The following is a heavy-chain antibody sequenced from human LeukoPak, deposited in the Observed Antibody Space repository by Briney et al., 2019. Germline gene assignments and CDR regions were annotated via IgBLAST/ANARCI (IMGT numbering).Heavy chain of an antibody. CDR2: ISYDGSNK. CDR1: GFTFSSYA. J-gene: IGHJ4*02. V-gene: IGHV3-30-3*01. Sequence: GGSLRLSCAASGFTFSSYAMHWVRQAPGKGLEWVAVISYDGSNKYYADSVKGRFTISRDNSKNTLYLQMNSLRAEDTAVYYCARDLSPYYGSGSYPYWGQGTLVTVSS. CDR3: ARDLSPYYGSGSYPY. D-gene: IGHD3-10*01.